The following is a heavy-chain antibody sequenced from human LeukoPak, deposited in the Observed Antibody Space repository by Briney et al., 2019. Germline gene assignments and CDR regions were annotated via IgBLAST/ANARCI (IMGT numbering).Heavy chain of an antibody. J-gene: IGHJ5*02. V-gene: IGHV3-21*01. D-gene: IGHD4-11*01. CDR2: ISGGSDYI. CDR1: GFTFSTFS. CDR3: GSTYRETTSTGFDP. Sequence: PGGSLRLSCEASGFTFSTFSMVWVRQAPGKGLEWLSSISGGSDYIYHADSVKGRFTISRDNTKKSLYLHMDFLRPEDTAVYYCGSTYRETTSTGFDPWGQGTLVTVSS.